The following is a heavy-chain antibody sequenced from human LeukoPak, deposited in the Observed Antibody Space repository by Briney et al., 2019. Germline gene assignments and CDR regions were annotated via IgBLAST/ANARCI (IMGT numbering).Heavy chain of an antibody. D-gene: IGHD2-2*01. CDR3: ARVKYYQTPLTDY. V-gene: IGHV1-69*05. CDR2: IIPIFGTA. Sequence: VASVKVSCKASGGTFSSYAISWVRQAPGQGLEWMGGIIPIFGTANYAQKFQGRVMITTDESTSTAYMELSSLRSEDTAVYYCARVKYYQTPLTDYWGQGTLVTVSS. J-gene: IGHJ4*02. CDR1: GGTFSSYA.